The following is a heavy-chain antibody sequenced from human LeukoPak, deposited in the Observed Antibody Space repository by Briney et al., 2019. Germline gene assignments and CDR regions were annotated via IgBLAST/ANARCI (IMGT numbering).Heavy chain of an antibody. D-gene: IGHD2-2*01. CDR1: GGSISSYY. CDR3: ARLRVVPAATYYYYYYMDV. J-gene: IGHJ6*03. Sequence: PSETLSLTCTVSGGSISSYYWSWIRQPPGKGLEWIGYIYTSGSTNYNPSLKSRVTISVDTSKNQFFLKLSSVTAADTAVYYCARLRVVPAATYYYYYYMDVWGKGTTVTVSS. CDR2: IYTSGST. V-gene: IGHV4-4*09.